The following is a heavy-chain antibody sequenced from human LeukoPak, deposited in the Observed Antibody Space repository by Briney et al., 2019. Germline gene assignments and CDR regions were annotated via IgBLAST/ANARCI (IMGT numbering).Heavy chain of an antibody. V-gene: IGHV3-23*01. CDR2: LSGNGIKT. CDR3: AKDLSYGYKD. J-gene: IGHJ4*02. Sequence: GGSLRLSCAASGFTFSSYAMAWVRQAPGKGLEWVSALSGNGIKTYYADSVKGRFTIFRDNSENILYLQMNSLRAEDTAIYYCAKDLSYGYKDWGQGTLVTVSS. CDR1: GFTFSSYA. D-gene: IGHD3-16*01.